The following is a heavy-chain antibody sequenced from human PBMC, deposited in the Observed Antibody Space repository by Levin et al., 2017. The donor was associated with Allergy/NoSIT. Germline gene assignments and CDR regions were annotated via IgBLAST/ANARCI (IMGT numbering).Heavy chain of an antibody. CDR1: GFTFSSYG. J-gene: IGHJ6*02. V-gene: IGHV3-33*01. D-gene: IGHD6-6*01. Sequence: GGSLRLSCAASGFTFSSYGMHWVRQAPGKGLEWVAVIWYDGSNKYYADSVKGRFTISRDNSKNTLYLQMNSLRAEDTAVYYCARDSLILSSYGMDVWGQGTTVTVSS. CDR3: ARDSLILSSYGMDV. CDR2: IWYDGSNK.